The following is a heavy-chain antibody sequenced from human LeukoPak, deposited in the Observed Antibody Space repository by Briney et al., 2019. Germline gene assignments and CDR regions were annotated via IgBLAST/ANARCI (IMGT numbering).Heavy chain of an antibody. V-gene: IGHV3-74*01. Sequence: GGSLTLSCAASGFTFNSYWMHWVRHAPGKGLVWVSRIVGDGSYTNYADSVKGRFTISRDNAKNTLFLQMNSLRAEDTAVYYCARDGSNSHAFDVWGLGTMVTVSS. CDR2: IVGDGSYT. D-gene: IGHD5-24*01. CDR1: GFTFNSYW. CDR3: ARDGSNSHAFDV. J-gene: IGHJ3*01.